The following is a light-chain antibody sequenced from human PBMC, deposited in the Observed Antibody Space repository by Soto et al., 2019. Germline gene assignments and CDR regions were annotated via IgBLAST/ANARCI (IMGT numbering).Light chain of an antibody. CDR3: MQTLQTPFT. CDR1: QSLLHSNGYNY. J-gene: IGKJ4*01. Sequence: DIVMTQSPLSLPVTPGEPASISCRSSQSLLHSNGYNYLDWYLQKPGQSPQLLIYLGSNRASGVPDRFSGSGSGTDFTLKISRAEAEDVGVYYCMQTLQTPFTFGGGTKVEIK. CDR2: LGS. V-gene: IGKV2-28*01.